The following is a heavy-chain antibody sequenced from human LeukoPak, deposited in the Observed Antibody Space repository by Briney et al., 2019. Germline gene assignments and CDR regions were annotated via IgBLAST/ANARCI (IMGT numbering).Heavy chain of an antibody. V-gene: IGHV3-74*01. CDR1: GFTFRINW. Sequence: PGGSLRLSCAASGFTFRINWMHWVRQAPGKGLVWVSHINTDGSSTRYADSVRGRFTISRDNAKNTLYLQMNSLRAEDTAVYYCARSLADAFDVWGQGTMVTVSS. CDR2: INTDGSST. CDR3: ARSLADAFDV. J-gene: IGHJ3*01. D-gene: IGHD3-16*02.